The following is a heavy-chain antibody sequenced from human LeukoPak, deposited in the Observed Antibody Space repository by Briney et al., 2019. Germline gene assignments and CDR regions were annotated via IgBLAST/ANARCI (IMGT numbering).Heavy chain of an antibody. J-gene: IGHJ4*02. CDR2: VYYSGST. CDR1: GGSVSSSSSF. CDR3: ARHGLYQDYGY. V-gene: IGHV4-39*01. Sequence: SETLSLTCTVSGGSVSSSSSFWAWIRQPPGKGPEWIGNVYYSGSTHYNPSLKSRVTISLDMSKNQFSLRLTSVTAADTAMYYCARHGLYQDYGYWGQGTLVTVSS. D-gene: IGHD3-16*01.